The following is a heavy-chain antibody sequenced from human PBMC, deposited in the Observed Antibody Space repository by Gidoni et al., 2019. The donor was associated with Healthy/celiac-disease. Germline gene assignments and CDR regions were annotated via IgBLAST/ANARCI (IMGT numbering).Heavy chain of an antibody. V-gene: IGHV4-59*01. CDR3: ARVGSWGGYYVPSFDY. J-gene: IGHJ4*02. Sequence: QVQLQESGPGLVKPSATLSLTCTVPGGPISSYYWSWIRQPPGKGLEWIGYIYYSGSTNYNPSLKSRVTISVDTSKNQFSLKLSSVTAADTAVYYCARVGSWGGYYVPSFDYWGQGTLVTVSS. D-gene: IGHD3-3*01. CDR2: IYYSGST. CDR1: GGPISSYY.